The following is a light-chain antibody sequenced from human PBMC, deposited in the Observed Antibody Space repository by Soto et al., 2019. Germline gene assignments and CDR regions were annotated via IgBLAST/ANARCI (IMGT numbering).Light chain of an antibody. CDR2: DTF. Sequence: EVVLTQSPATLSMSPGERVTLSCRASQSVSTFVAWYQHKPGQAPRPVIYDTFKRAPGVPDRFSGGGSGTDFSLTISILEPEDFAVYYCQQRARWPMPFGQGTRLELK. CDR3: QQRARWPMP. J-gene: IGKJ5*01. V-gene: IGKV3-11*01. CDR1: QSVSTF.